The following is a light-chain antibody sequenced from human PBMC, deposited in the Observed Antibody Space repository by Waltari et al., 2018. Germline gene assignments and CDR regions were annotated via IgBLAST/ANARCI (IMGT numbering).Light chain of an antibody. J-gene: IGKJ2*01. CDR1: HSVLSSSNNKNY. V-gene: IGKV4-1*01. CDR2: WAS. CDR3: QQCYSSPYT. Sequence: DILMPQSPDSLAVSLDERATLNCKSSHSVLSSSNNKNYLGWYKQKQGQPPKLLISWASTRESGVPDRFSGSGSGTDFTLNISSLQAEDVAVYYCQQCYSSPYTFGQGTKLEIK.